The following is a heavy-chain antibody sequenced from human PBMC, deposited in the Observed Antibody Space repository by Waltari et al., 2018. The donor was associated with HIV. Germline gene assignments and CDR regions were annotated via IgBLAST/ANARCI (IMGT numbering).Heavy chain of an antibody. J-gene: IGHJ4*02. Sequence: QVQLQDSGPGLLKPSETLSLTCSVSGDSMTSYYWAWIRQPPGKGLEWIGYIYSSGSASYSPSLQSRLTISVDTSKNQFSLKLTSVTAADTAVYYCARYGSGHRHFGYWGQGALVIVSS. CDR3: ARYGSGHRHFGY. V-gene: IGHV4-59*01. CDR1: GDSMTSYY. CDR2: IYSSGSA. D-gene: IGHD3-10*01.